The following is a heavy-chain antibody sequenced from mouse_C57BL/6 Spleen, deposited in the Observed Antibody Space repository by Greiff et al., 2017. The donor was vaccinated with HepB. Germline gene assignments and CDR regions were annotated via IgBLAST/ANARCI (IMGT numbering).Heavy chain of an antibody. V-gene: IGHV5-4*01. J-gene: IGHJ1*03. Sequence: EVHLVESGGGLVKPGGSLKLSCAASGFTFSSYAMSWVRQTPEKRLEWVATISDGGSYTYYPDNVKGRFTISRDNAKNNLYLQMSHLKSEDTAMYYCARDLTEWYFYVWGTGATVTVAS. CDR2: ISDGGSYT. CDR1: GFTFSSYA. CDR3: ARDLTEWYFYV. D-gene: IGHD4-1*01.